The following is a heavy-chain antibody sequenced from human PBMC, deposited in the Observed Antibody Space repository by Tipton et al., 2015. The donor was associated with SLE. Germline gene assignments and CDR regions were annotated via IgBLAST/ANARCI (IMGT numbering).Heavy chain of an antibody. CDR2: VCNSVST. CDR1: GASASSFW. CDR3: ARQRLRLLSPLDA. D-gene: IGHD3-10*01. Sequence: GLVKPSETLYLTCTVSGASASSFWLNWIRKSPGKGLEWIACVCNSVSTNYDPSHKSRGTISVDTTKNHFSLELTSVTAADTAVYCCARQRLRLLSPLDAWGQGTTVTVS. J-gene: IGHJ6*02. V-gene: IGHV4-59*08.